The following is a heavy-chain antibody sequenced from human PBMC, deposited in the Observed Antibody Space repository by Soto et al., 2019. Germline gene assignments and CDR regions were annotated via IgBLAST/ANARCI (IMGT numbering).Heavy chain of an antibody. CDR2: IYYSGST. CDR1: GGSISSDY. D-gene: IGHD3-3*01. Sequence: SETLSLTCTVSGGSISSDYWSWIRQPPGKGLEWIGYIYYSGSTNYNASLKSRVTISVDTAKNHFSLKMSSVTAADTAVYYCAASVPYYDFWSGYYKVGDAFDIRGQGTMVTVSS. J-gene: IGHJ3*02. V-gene: IGHV4-59*08. CDR3: AASVPYYDFWSGYYKVGDAFDI.